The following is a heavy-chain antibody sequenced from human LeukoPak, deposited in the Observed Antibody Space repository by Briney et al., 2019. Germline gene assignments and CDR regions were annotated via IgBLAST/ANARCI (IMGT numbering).Heavy chain of an antibody. CDR2: IYYSGST. D-gene: IGHD3-9*01. J-gene: IGHJ4*02. V-gene: IGHV4-39*01. Sequence: KPSETLSLTCTVSGGSISSSSYYWGWIRQPPGKGLEWIGSIYYSGSTYYNPSLKSRVTISVDTSKNQFSLKLSSVTAADTAVYYCARVNDILTGYFDYWGQGTLVTVSS. CDR3: ARVNDILTGYFDY. CDR1: GGSISSSSYY.